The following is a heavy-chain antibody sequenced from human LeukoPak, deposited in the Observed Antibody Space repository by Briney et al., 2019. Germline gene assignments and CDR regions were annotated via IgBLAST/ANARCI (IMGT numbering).Heavy chain of an antibody. D-gene: IGHD6-13*01. J-gene: IGHJ4*02. V-gene: IGHV3-74*01. CDR1: GFAFSSCW. CDR3: VRGTTYSSTKADF. CDR2: INGDGSST. Sequence: PGGSPRLSCAASGFAFSSCWMHWVRQAPGKGLVWVSRINGDGSSTGYADSVKGRLTISRDNANNMMYLQMDSLRAEDSATYYCVRGTTYSSTKADFWGQETLVTVSS.